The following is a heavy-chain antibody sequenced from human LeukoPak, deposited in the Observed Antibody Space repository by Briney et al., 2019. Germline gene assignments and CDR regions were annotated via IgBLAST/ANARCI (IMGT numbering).Heavy chain of an antibody. D-gene: IGHD3-22*01. CDR1: GFTFSSYS. Sequence: GGSLRLSCAASGFTFSSYSMNWVRQAPGKGLEWVSSISSSSYIYYADSVKGRFTISRDNAKNSLYLQMNSLRAEDTAVYYCARVGSYYYDSSGYSGSWGQGTLVTVSS. CDR2: ISSSSYI. CDR3: ARVGSYYYDSSGYSGS. V-gene: IGHV3-21*01. J-gene: IGHJ5*02.